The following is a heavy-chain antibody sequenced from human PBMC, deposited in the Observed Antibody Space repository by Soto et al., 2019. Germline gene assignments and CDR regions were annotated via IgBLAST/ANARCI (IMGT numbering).Heavy chain of an antibody. Sequence: LRLSCAASGFTFSSYGMHWVRQAPGKGLEWVAVIWYDGSNKYYADSVKGRFTISRDNSKNTLYLQMNSLRAEDTAVYYCAREGDGYNPSFDYWGQGTLVTVSS. CDR1: GFTFSSYG. CDR3: AREGDGYNPSFDY. J-gene: IGHJ4*02. CDR2: IWYDGSNK. V-gene: IGHV3-33*01. D-gene: IGHD5-12*01.